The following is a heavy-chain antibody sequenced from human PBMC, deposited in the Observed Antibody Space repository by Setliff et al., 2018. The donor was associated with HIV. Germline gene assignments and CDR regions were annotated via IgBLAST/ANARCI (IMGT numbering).Heavy chain of an antibody. V-gene: IGHV4-59*11. CDR2: IYFSGTT. CDR1: GASISSQY. Sequence: SETLSLTCTVSGASISSQYGSWIRQPPGKGLEWIGYIYFSGTTTYNPSLKIRVTISVDTSKNQFSLNLNSVTAADTAVYYCARAISAAGIAPFDFWGQGTLVTVSS. D-gene: IGHD6-13*01. CDR3: ARAISAAGIAPFDF. J-gene: IGHJ4*02.